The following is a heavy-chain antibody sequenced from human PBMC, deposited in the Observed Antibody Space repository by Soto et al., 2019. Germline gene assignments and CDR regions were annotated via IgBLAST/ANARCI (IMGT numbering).Heavy chain of an antibody. Sequence: QVQLQQSGPGLVKPSQTLSLTCSVSGGSIRSGGYYWSWIRQHPGKGLEWIGYIFYSGSTYYNLPLKSRVTISIDTSKNQFSLNLGSVTAADTAVYYCARRSSGPIVAFDIWGQGTMVTVSS. V-gene: IGHV4-31*03. CDR3: ARRSSGPIVAFDI. CDR2: IFYSGST. J-gene: IGHJ3*02. CDR1: GGSIRSGGYY. D-gene: IGHD6-13*01.